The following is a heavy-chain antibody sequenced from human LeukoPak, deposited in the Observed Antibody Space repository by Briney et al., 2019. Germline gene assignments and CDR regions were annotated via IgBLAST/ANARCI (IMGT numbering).Heavy chain of an antibody. CDR2: MNPNSGNT. CDR1: VYTFTIYD. Sequence: ASVTVSFTASVYTFTIYDINWVRHATGQGLEWRGWMNPNSGNTGYAQKFQGRVTMTRNTSISTAYMELRSLRSEDTAVYDCARGGYGHYYYYYSMDVWGKGTTVTVSS. CDR3: ARGGYGHYYYYYSMDV. J-gene: IGHJ6*03. V-gene: IGHV1-8*01. D-gene: IGHD5-18*01.